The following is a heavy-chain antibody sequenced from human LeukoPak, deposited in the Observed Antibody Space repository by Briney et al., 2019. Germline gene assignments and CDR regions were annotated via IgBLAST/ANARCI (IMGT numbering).Heavy chain of an antibody. CDR1: GGSISSSSYY. D-gene: IGHD2-15*01. J-gene: IGHJ6*03. CDR2: IYYSGST. Sequence: SETLSLTCTVSGGSISSSSYYWGWIRQPPGKGLEWIGSIYYSGSTYYNPSLKSRVTISVDTSKNQFSLKLSSVTAADTAVYYCARWGRYCSGGSCYSSGGYYYYYYYMDVWGKGTTVTVSS. CDR3: ARWGRYCSGGSCYSSGGYYYYYYYMDV. V-gene: IGHV4-39*01.